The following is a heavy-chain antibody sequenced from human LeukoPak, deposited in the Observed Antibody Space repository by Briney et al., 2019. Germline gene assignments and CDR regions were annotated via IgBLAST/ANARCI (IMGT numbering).Heavy chain of an antibody. Sequence: GRSLRLSCAASGFTFSSYGMHWVRQAPGKGLEWVAVIWYDGSNKYYADSVKGRFTISRDNSKNTLYLQMNSLRAEDTAVYYCAKVGAARQTYYFDYWGQGTLVTVSS. J-gene: IGHJ4*02. V-gene: IGHV3-33*06. CDR3: AKVGAARQTYYFDY. CDR1: GFTFSSYG. D-gene: IGHD6-6*01. CDR2: IWYDGSNK.